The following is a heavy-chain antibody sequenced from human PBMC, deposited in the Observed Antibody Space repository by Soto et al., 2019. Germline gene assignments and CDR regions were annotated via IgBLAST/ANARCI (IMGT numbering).Heavy chain of an antibody. D-gene: IGHD3-22*01. CDR3: ARRGQGMIARFDY. V-gene: IGHV3-11*06. CDR2: ISSSSSYT. J-gene: IGHJ4*02. CDR1: GFTFSDYY. Sequence: GSLRLSCAASGFTFSDYYMSWIRQAPGKGLEWGSYISSSSSYTNYADSVKGRFTISRDNAKNSLYLQMNSLRAEDTAVYYCARRGQGMIARFDYWGQGTLVTVSS.